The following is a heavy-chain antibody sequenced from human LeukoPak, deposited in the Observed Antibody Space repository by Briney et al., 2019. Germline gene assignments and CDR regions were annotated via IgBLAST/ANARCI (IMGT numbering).Heavy chain of an antibody. CDR3: AKGLRIAVAKTYYYYYGMDV. Sequence: GGSLRLSCAASGFTFSSYAMSWVRQAPGKGLEWVSAISGSGGSTYYAYSVKGRFTISRDNSKNTLYLQMNSLRAEDTAVYYCAKGLRIAVAKTYYYYYGMDVWGQGTTVTDSS. V-gene: IGHV3-23*01. J-gene: IGHJ6*02. D-gene: IGHD6-19*01. CDR2: ISGSGGST. CDR1: GFTFSSYA.